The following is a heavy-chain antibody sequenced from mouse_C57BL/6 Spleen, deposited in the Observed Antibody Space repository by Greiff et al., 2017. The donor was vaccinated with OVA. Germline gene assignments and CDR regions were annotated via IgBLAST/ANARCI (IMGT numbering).Heavy chain of an antibody. Sequence: EVQLVESGGDLLKLGGSRKSSFAAFGFPSSSFGISWVRQTPDKRLGWVATISSGGSYTYYPDSVKGRFTISRDNAKNTLYLQMSSLKSEDTAMYYCARHKEAMDYWGQGTSVTVSS. CDR2: ISSGGSYT. V-gene: IGHV5-6*01. CDR1: GFPSSSFG. CDR3: ARHKEAMDY. J-gene: IGHJ4*01.